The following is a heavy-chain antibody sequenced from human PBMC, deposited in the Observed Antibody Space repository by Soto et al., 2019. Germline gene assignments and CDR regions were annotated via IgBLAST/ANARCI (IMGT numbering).Heavy chain of an antibody. CDR3: ARDLKGYCSSTSCEGYYYYYGMDV. Sequence: PSETLSLTCAVSGGSISGSNWWSWVRQPPGKGLEWIGEIYHSGSTNYNPSLKSRVTISVDKSKNQFSLKLSSVTAADTAVYYCARDLKGYCSSTSCEGYYYYYGMDVWGQGTTVTVSS. V-gene: IGHV4-4*02. J-gene: IGHJ6*02. CDR2: IYHSGST. D-gene: IGHD2-2*01. CDR1: GGSISGSNW.